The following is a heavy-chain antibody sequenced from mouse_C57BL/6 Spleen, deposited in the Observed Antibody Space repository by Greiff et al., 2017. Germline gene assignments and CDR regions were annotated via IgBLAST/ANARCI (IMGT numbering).Heavy chain of an antibody. CDR3: ARTDSNYVDWYFDV. V-gene: IGHV1-18*01. CDR1: GYTFTDYN. D-gene: IGHD2-5*01. J-gene: IGHJ1*03. Sequence: VQLQQSGPELVKPGASVKIPCKASGYTFTDYNMDWVKQSHGKSLEWIGDINPNNGGTIYNQKFKGKATLTVDKSSSTAYMELRSLTSEDTAVYYCARTDSNYVDWYFDVWGTGTTVTVSS. CDR2: INPNNGGT.